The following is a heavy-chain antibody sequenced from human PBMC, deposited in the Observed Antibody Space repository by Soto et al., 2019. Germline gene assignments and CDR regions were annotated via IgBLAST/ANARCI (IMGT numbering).Heavy chain of an antibody. CDR3: ASDAGFWSGYDAFDI. D-gene: IGHD3-3*01. J-gene: IGHJ3*02. V-gene: IGHV3-21*01. Sequence: GGSLRLSWAASGFTFLLYSMNWVRQAPGKGLEWVSSISSSSSYIYYADSVKGRFTISRDNAKNSLPLQMNSLRAEDTVVYYCASDAGFWSGYDAFDIWGQGTMVNVSS. CDR2: ISSSSSYI. CDR1: GFTFLLYS.